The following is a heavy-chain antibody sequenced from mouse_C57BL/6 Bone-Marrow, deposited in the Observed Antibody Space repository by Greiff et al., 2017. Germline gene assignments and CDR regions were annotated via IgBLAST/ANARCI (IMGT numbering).Heavy chain of an antibody. CDR1: GFTFSSYT. V-gene: IGHV5-9*01. CDR2: ISGGGGNT. Sequence: EVQRVESGGGLVKPGGSLKLSCAASGFTFSSYTMSWVRQTPEKRLEWVATISGGGGNTYYPDSVKGRFTISRANAKNTLYLQMSSLRSEDTALYYCARHEPAVVDYAMDYWGQGTSVTVSS. CDR3: ARHEPAVVDYAMDY. J-gene: IGHJ4*01. D-gene: IGHD1-1*01.